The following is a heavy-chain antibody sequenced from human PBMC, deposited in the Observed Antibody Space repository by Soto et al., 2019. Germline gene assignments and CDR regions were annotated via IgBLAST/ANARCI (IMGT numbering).Heavy chain of an antibody. J-gene: IGHJ4*02. D-gene: IGHD1-1*01. V-gene: IGHV3-11*01. CDR2: ISTRGSTT. CDR1: GFTFSDYY. Sequence: QVQLVESGGGLVKPGGSLRLSCAGSGFTFSDYYMTWIRQAPGKGLEWVSYISTRGSTTYYADSVKGRFTISRDNAKNSLYLQMNSRRAEDTAVYYCARDFRHDGAPSFDYWGQATLVTVSS. CDR3: ARDFRHDGAPSFDY.